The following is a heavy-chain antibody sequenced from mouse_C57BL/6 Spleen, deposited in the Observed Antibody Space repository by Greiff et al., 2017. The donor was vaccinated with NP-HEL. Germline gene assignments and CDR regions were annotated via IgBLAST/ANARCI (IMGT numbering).Heavy chain of an antibody. J-gene: IGHJ3*01. V-gene: IGHV2-5*01. D-gene: IGHD2-4*01. CDR1: GFSLTSYG. CDR3: AKVGDYDCLAY. CDR2: ICSGGST. Sequence: QVQLKESGPGLVQPSQSLSITCTVSGFSLTSYGVHWVRQSPGKGLEWLGVICSGGSTYYNAAFMSRLSITNDNSKSQVFFKMSSLQADDTAIYYCAKVGDYDCLAYWGQGTLVTVSA.